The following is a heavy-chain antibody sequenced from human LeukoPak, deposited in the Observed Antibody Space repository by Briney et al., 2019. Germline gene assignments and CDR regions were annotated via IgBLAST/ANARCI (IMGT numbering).Heavy chain of an antibody. D-gene: IGHD3-22*01. Sequence: PGGSLRLSCAASGFNFRSFSMTWVRQAPGKGLEWVSTVTSSGGSTYYADSVKGRFTNSRDNSKNTLYLQMSSLKTEDTAVYYCTTITMILVHPDYWGQGTLVTVSS. CDR1: GFNFRSFS. CDR2: VTSSGGST. CDR3: TTITMILVHPDY. J-gene: IGHJ4*02. V-gene: IGHV3-23*01.